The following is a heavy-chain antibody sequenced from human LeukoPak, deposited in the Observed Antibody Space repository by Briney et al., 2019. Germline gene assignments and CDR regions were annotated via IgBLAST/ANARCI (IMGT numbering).Heavy chain of an antibody. V-gene: IGHV1-8*01. CDR2: MNPNSGNT. D-gene: IGHD5-18*01. CDR3: ARARGYSYGYSDY. J-gene: IGHJ4*02. CDR1: GYIFTNYD. Sequence: ASVKVSCKASGYIFTNYDINWVRQATGQGLEWMGWMNPNSGNTGFAQKFQGRVTMTRNTSKSTAYMELSSLTSEDWAVYYCARARGYSYGYSDYWAREPWSPSPQ.